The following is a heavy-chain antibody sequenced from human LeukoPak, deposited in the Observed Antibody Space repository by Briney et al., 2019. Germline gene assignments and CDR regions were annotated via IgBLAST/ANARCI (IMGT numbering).Heavy chain of an antibody. Sequence: SETLSLTCAVYGGSFSGYYWSGIRQPPGKGLEWIGEINHSGSTNYNPSLKSRVTISVDASKNQFSLKLSSVTAADTAVYYCARTAMTYYYYYGMDVWGKGTTVTVSS. CDR3: ARTAMTYYYYYGMDV. CDR2: INHSGST. CDR1: GGSFSGYY. D-gene: IGHD5-18*01. J-gene: IGHJ6*04. V-gene: IGHV4-34*01.